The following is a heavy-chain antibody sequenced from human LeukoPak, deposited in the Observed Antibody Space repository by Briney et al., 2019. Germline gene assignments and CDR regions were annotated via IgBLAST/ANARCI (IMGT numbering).Heavy chain of an antibody. J-gene: IGHJ4*02. V-gene: IGHV1-2*02. CDR2: INPATGET. D-gene: IGHD6-19*01. CDR1: GYPFTAYY. Sequence: ASVKVSCKASGYPFTAYYMHWARQAPGQGLEWMGWINPATGETKYAQNFQDRVTMTTDTSTTRVYMELRRLTSDDTAVYYCAKRGAGPSIAVFDYWGQGTLVTVSS. CDR3: AKRGAGPSIAVFDY.